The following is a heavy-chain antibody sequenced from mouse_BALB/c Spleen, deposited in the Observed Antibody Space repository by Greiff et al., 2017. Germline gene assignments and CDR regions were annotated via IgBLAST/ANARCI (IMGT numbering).Heavy chain of an antibody. CDR3: ARHDYYYGSSLDY. CDR2: ISNGGGST. CDR1: GFTFSSYT. D-gene: IGHD1-1*01. Sequence: EVQLQESGGGLVQPGGSLKLSCAASGFTFSSYTMSWVRQTPEKRLEWVAYISNGGGSTYYPDTVKGRFTISRDNAKNTLYLQMSSLKSEDTAMYYCARHDYYYGSSLDYWGQGTTLTVSS. J-gene: IGHJ2*01. V-gene: IGHV5-12-2*01.